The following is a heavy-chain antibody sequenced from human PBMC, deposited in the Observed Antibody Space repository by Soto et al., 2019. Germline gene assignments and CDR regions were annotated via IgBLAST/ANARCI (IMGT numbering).Heavy chain of an antibody. CDR2: IVVGSGNT. D-gene: IGHD6-19*01. CDR1: GFTFTSSA. J-gene: IGHJ4*02. Sequence: SVKGSCTASGFTFTSSAVQWVRQARGQRLEWIGWIVVGSGNTNYAQKFQERVTITRDMSTSTAYMELSSLRSEDTAVYYCAAFGYSSGWEIDFWGQGTLVTVSA. V-gene: IGHV1-58*01. CDR3: AAFGYSSGWEIDF.